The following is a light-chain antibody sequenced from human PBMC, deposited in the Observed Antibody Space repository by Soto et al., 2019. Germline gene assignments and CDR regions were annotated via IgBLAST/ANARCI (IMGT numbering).Light chain of an antibody. V-gene: IGKV1-33*01. CDR1: QDIKNY. CDR3: QHHDSLRQFT. Sequence: DIQMTQSPSSLSASVGDRVTITCQASQDIKNYLNWYQQKPGESPKILISAASNLEAGVTSRFSGSASGTDFTITISSLQPEDVATYDDQHHDSLRQFTFGPGTTV. J-gene: IGKJ3*01. CDR2: AAS.